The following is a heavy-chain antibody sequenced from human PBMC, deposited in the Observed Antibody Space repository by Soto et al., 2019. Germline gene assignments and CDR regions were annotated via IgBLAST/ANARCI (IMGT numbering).Heavy chain of an antibody. D-gene: IGHD2-15*01. CDR2: IYYTGST. CDR1: GCPISSGDYY. V-gene: IGHV4-30-4*01. CDR3: ARVFGHNTGCYSDDFLDV. Sequence: SETLSLNCHVSGCPISSGDYYWTWIRQSPGKGLEWIDYIYYTGSTFYRPSLKSRDTISLDTSENHFSLDMNSVTAADTAVYFCARVFGHNTGCYSDDFLDVWGQGTTVTVSS. J-gene: IGHJ6*02.